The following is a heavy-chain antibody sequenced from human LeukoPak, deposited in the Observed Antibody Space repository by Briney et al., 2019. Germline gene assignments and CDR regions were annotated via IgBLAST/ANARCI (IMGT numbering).Heavy chain of an antibody. V-gene: IGHV1-18*01. J-gene: IGHJ4*02. Sequence: ASVKVSCKASGYTFTSYGISWVRQAPGQGLEWMGWISTLNGNTKYAQNLQGRVTMTTDISTTTAYMELRSLTSDDTAVYYCARSDSCDYWGQGTLVTVSS. CDR2: ISTLNGNT. CDR1: GYTFTSYG. D-gene: IGHD2-21*01. CDR3: ARSDSCDY.